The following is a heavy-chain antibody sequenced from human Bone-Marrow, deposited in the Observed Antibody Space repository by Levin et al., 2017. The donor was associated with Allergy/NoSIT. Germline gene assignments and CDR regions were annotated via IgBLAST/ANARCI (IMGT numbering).Heavy chain of an antibody. D-gene: IGHD1/OR15-1a*01. V-gene: IGHV3-11*01. CDR2: ISSRGTTM. J-gene: IGHJ6*02. CDR3: ARDMNKAQYNYGMDV. CDR1: GFTLSDYY. Sequence: KLGESLKISCAASGFTLSDYYMSWIRQAPGKGLEWVSYISSRGTTMYLADSVKGRFTISRDNAKNSLSLQMNSLRADDTAVYYCARDMNKAQYNYGMDVWGQGTTVTVSS.